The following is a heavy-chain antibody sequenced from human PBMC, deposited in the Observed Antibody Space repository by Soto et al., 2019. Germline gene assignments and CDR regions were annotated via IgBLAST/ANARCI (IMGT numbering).Heavy chain of an antibody. Sequence: GASVKVSCKASGYTFTSYAMHWVRQAPGQRLEWMGWINAGNGNTKYSRKFQGRATITRDTSASTAYMELSSLRSEDTAVYYCASGQLVRGWAYYGMEVWGQGTTVTVSS. V-gene: IGHV1-3*01. CDR1: GYTFTSYA. J-gene: IGHJ6*02. CDR2: INAGNGNT. D-gene: IGHD6-6*01. CDR3: ASGQLVRGWAYYGMEV.